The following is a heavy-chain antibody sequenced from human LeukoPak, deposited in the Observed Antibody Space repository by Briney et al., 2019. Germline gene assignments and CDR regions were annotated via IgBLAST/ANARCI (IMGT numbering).Heavy chain of an antibody. V-gene: IGHV3-53*01. CDR2: IYSGGST. CDR1: GFTVSSNY. CDR3: AKALYDSPLAGDP. J-gene: IGHJ5*02. Sequence: GGSLRLSCAASGFTVSSNYMSWVRQAPGKGLEWVSVIYSGGSTYYADSVKGRFTISRDNSKNTLFLQMNSLRVEDTAIYYCAKALYDSPLAGDPWGQGTLVTVSS. D-gene: IGHD3-22*01.